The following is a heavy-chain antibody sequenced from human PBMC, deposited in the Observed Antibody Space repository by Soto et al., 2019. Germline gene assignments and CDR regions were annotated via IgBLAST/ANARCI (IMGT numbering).Heavy chain of an antibody. CDR3: ATQMGEGYFDY. CDR1: GYTFTSYA. J-gene: IGHJ4*02. Sequence: TSVKVSCKASGYTFTSYAMHWVRQAPGQRLEWMGWINAGNGNTKYSQKFQGRVTITRDTSASTAYMELSSLRSEDTAVYYCATQMGEGYFDYWGQGTLVTVSS. CDR2: INAGNGNT. D-gene: IGHD3-16*01. V-gene: IGHV1-3*01.